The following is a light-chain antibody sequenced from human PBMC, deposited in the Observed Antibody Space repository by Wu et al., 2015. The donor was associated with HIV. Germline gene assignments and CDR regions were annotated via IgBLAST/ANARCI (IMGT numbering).Light chain of an antibody. V-gene: IGKV1-5*03. CDR1: QSITSW. CDR3: QQYESYSRS. CDR2: KAS. J-gene: IGKJ2*03. Sequence: DIQMTQSPSTLSASVGDRVTITCRASQSITSWLAWYQQKPGKAPKLLIYKASNLESGVPLRFSGSGSGTEFTLTISSLQPDDFATYYCQQYESYSRSFGQGTKLEIK.